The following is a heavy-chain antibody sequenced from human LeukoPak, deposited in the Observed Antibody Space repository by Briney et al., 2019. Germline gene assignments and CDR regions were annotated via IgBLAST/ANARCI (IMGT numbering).Heavy chain of an antibody. Sequence: GGSLRLSCAASGFTFSGSGMSWVRQAPGKGLEWISSSGDSDGSTYYADFLKGRFTISRDNSKNTLYLQMNNLRAEDTAVYYRAKGGCRGTRNPLAYWGQGALVTVSP. CDR1: GFTFSGSG. J-gene: IGHJ4*02. CDR3: AKGGCRGTRNPLAY. CDR2: SGDSDGST. D-gene: IGHD2-2*01. V-gene: IGHV3-23*01.